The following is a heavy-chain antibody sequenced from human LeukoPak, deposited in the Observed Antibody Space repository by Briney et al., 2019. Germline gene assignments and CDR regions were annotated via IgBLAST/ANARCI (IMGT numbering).Heavy chain of an antibody. Sequence: GGSLRLSCAASGFTFRSYAMSWVRQAPGKGLEWVSTITTSDGNTYYADSVKGRFTVSRDNSKNTLFLQMNSLRAEDTAVYYCAKDGGLWVSAHWGDSWGRGTLVTVSS. J-gene: IGHJ4*02. CDR3: AKDGGLWVSAHWGDS. D-gene: IGHD7-27*01. CDR2: ITTSDGNT. CDR1: GFTFRSYA. V-gene: IGHV3-23*01.